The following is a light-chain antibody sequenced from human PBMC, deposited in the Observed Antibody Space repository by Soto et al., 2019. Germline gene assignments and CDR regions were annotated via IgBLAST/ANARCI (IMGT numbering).Light chain of an antibody. Sequence: DIQMTQSPSSLSESAGDRVTISCRASQGINTYLNLYQQKPGKAPKLLIYSASNLQSGVPSRFSGSGSETDFTLTISSLQPEDFATYSCQQRYTTTWTFGQGTKLDIK. V-gene: IGKV1-39*01. CDR2: SAS. J-gene: IGKJ1*01. CDR3: QQRYTTTWT. CDR1: QGINTY.